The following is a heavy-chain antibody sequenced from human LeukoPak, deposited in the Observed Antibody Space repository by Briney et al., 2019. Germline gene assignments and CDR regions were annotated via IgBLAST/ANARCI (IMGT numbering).Heavy chain of an antibody. J-gene: IGHJ4*02. Sequence: QSGGSLRLSCAASGFTFSNYAMTWVRQAPGKGLEWVSAICGNDGRTYYADSLKGRFTISRDNSNNTLYLQMNSLRAEDTALYYCAKGSISSCYTHLDYWGQGTLVTVSS. V-gene: IGHV3-23*01. CDR2: ICGNDGRT. CDR3: AKGSISSCYTHLDY. CDR1: GFTFSNYA. D-gene: IGHD2-2*02.